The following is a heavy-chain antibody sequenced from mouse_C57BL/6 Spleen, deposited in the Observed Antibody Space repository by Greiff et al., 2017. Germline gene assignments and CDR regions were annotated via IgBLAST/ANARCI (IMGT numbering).Heavy chain of an antibody. CDR2: IDPSDSET. CDR1: GYTFTSYW. CDR3: ARGTTGSFDY. Sequence: QVQLQQPGAELVRPGSSVKLSCKASGYTFTSYWMHWVKQRPIQGLEWIGNIDPSDSETHYNQKFKDKATLTVDKSSSAAYMQLSSLTAKDSAVYYCARGTTGSFDYWGQGTTLTVSS. V-gene: IGHV1-52*01. J-gene: IGHJ2*01. D-gene: IGHD1-1*01.